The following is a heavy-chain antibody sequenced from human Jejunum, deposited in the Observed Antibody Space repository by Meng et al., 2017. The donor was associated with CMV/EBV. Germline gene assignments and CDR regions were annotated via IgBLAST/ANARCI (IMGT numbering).Heavy chain of an antibody. CDR1: GGSNSSSNSY. CDR3: ARDGGAVATTP. Sequence: TVYGGSNSSSNSYWGWIRQPPGKGLEWIGSIYYDGESTSYNPSLKSRVTISIDTSKNQFSLKLSSLTAADTAVYYCARDGGAVATTPWGQGTLVTVSS. D-gene: IGHD6-19*01. CDR2: IYYDGEST. J-gene: IGHJ5*02. V-gene: IGHV4-39*07.